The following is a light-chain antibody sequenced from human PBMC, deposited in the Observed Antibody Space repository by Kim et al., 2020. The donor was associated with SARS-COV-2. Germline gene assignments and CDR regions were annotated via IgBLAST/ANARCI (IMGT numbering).Light chain of an antibody. V-gene: IGKV3-20*01. CDR3: QQYGGSPLT. J-gene: IGKJ1*01. CDR2: STS. CDR1: QSVSSSF. Sequence: EIVMTQSPPTLSVSPGERATLSCRASQSVSSSFLAWYQQNPGQAPRLLIYSTSNRATGIPDRFSGSGSGTDFTLTISRLEPEDFAVYYCQQYGGSPLTFGQGTKVDIK.